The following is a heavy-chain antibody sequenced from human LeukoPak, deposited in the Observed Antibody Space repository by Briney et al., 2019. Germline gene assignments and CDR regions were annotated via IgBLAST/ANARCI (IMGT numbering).Heavy chain of an antibody. CDR2: IYHSGST. V-gene: IGHV4-30-2*01. D-gene: IGHD1-26*01. CDR3: ARGSGSWFDP. CDR1: GGSISSSSYS. J-gene: IGHJ5*02. Sequence: PSETLSLTCTVSGGSISSSSYSWSWIRQPPGKGLEWIGYIYHSGSTYYNPSLKSRVTISVDRSKNQFSLKLSSVTAADTAVYYCARGSGSWFDPWGQGTLVTVSS.